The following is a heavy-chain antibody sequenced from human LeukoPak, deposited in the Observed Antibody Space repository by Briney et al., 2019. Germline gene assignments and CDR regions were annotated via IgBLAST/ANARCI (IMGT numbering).Heavy chain of an antibody. V-gene: IGHV3-30*18. D-gene: IGHD5-12*01. Sequence: GGSLRLSCAASGFTFFTYSMHWVRQAPGKGLEWLAVSSFDENNKYYADSVRGRFTISRDNSKNTVYLQMDSLRPEDTAIYYCAKDSYGGYNDFGIASWGQGTLVSVSS. CDR2: SSFDENNK. J-gene: IGHJ4*02. CDR1: GFTFFTYS. CDR3: AKDSYGGYNDFGIAS.